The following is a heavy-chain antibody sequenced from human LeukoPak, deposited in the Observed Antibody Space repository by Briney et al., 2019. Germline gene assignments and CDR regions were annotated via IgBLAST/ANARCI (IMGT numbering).Heavy chain of an antibody. J-gene: IGHJ4*02. Sequence: GGSLRLSCAASGFTFSSYGMHWVRQAPGKGLEWVAVIWYDGSNKYYADSVKGRFTISRDNSKNTLYLQMNSLRAEDTAVYYCARDTFADYYGSDPFDDWGQGTLVTVSS. CDR2: IWYDGSNK. D-gene: IGHD3-10*01. CDR1: GFTFSSYG. CDR3: ARDTFADYYGSDPFDD. V-gene: IGHV3-33*01.